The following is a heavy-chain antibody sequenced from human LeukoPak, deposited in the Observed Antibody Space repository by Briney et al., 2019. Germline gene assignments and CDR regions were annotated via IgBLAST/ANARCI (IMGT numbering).Heavy chain of an antibody. CDR1: GFXFRDYA. V-gene: IGHV3-23*01. CDR2: ISGSGATT. Sequence: GGSLRLSCGVSGFXFRDYAISWVRQAPGKGLEWVSVISGSGATTHYTDSVKGRFTVSRDNYKNTVSLQMNSLRAEDTAVYYCATDYYDRSGDYTVDHWGQGTQVTVSS. J-gene: IGHJ4*02. CDR3: ATDYYDRSGDYTVDH. D-gene: IGHD3-22*01.